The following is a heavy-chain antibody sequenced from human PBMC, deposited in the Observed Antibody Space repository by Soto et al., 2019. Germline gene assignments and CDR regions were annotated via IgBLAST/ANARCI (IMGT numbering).Heavy chain of an antibody. CDR3: AREGGSETLQPSYNWFDT. Sequence: QVELVQSGAEVKKPGASVKVSCMASGYTFTDYHIHWVRQAPGQGLELLRWINANNGVAGSAQHFQGRVTVTRDTSITTVYMELSNLRSDDTAVYYCAREGGSETLQPSYNWFDTWGQGTLVTVSS. J-gene: IGHJ5*02. CDR2: INANNGVA. V-gene: IGHV1-2*02. CDR1: GYTFTDYH. D-gene: IGHD6-25*01.